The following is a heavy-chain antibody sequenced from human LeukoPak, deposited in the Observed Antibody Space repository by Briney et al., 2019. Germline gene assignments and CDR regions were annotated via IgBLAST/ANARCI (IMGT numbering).Heavy chain of an antibody. V-gene: IGHV4-34*01. CDR1: GGSFSGYY. D-gene: IGHD6-19*01. CDR2: INHSGST. Sequence: SSETLSLTCAVYGGSFSGYYWSWIRQPPGKGLEWIGEINHSGSTNYNPSLKSRVTISVDTSKNQFSLKLSSVTAADTAVYYCARGSSGWYWDVWGQGTTVTVSS. J-gene: IGHJ6*02. CDR3: ARGSSGWYWDV.